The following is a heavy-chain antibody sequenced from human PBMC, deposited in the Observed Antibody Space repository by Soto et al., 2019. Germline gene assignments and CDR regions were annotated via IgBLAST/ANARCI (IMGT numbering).Heavy chain of an antibody. CDR3: ARLSVVALRHYFDC. V-gene: IGHV4-39*01. Sequence: SETLSLTCTVPGGSISRSNYFWGWIRQPPGKGLERIGNIYYSRNTYYNPPLKSRVTISVDTSKNQFSLKLSSLTAADTAVYYCARLSVVALRHYFDCWGQGTLVTVSS. CDR1: GGSISRSNYF. CDR2: IYYSRNT. J-gene: IGHJ4*02. D-gene: IGHD2-15*01.